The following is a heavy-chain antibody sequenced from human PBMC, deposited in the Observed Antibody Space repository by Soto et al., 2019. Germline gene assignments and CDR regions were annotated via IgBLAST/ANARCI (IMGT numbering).Heavy chain of an antibody. CDR3: ARGLQDNWNYDWFDP. CDR1: GGSISSGGYS. CDR2: IYHGGST. J-gene: IGHJ5*02. V-gene: IGHV4-30-2*01. D-gene: IGHD1-7*01. Sequence: TLSLTCAVSGGSISSGGYSWSWIRQPPGKGLEWIGYIYHGGSTYYNPSLKSRVTISVDRAKNQFSLKLSSVTAADTAVYYCARGLQDNWNYDWFDPWGQGTLVTVSS.